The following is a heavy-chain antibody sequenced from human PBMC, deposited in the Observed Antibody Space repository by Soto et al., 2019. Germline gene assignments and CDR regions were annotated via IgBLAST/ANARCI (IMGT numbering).Heavy chain of an antibody. Sequence: KSGPTLVNPTQTLTLTCTFSGFSLSTSGVGVGWIRQPPGKALEWLALIYWNDDKRYSPSLKSRLTITKDTSKSQVVLTMTNMDPVDTATYYCANSTWFGEFKTKLPFDYWGQGTLVTVSS. CDR1: GFSLSTSGVG. D-gene: IGHD3-10*01. CDR2: IYWNDDK. CDR3: ANSTWFGEFKTKLPFDY. J-gene: IGHJ4*02. V-gene: IGHV2-5*01.